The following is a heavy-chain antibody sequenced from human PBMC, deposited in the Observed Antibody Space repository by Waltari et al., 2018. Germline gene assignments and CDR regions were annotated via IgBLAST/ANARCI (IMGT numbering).Heavy chain of an antibody. Sequence: EVQLVESGGGLVQPGGSLRLSCAVSGFTYSMYWETGVGQAPGKGLVWVSRSNSDGSSTSYADSVKGRFTISKDNAKNTVYLQMNSLRAEDTAIYYCARGARRTTVTTGWWYFDLWGRGTLVTVSS. CDR1: GFTYSMYW. J-gene: IGHJ2*01. D-gene: IGHD4-17*01. V-gene: IGHV3-74*01. CDR3: ARGARRTTVTTGWWYFDL. CDR2: SNSDGSST.